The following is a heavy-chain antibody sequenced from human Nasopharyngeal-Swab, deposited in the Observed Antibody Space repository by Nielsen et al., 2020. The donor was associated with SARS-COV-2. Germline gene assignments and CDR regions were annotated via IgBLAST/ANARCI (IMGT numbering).Heavy chain of an antibody. CDR3: AREEMATITYYYYYGMDV. D-gene: IGHD5-24*01. V-gene: IGHV3-30-3*01. Sequence: GGSLRLSCAASGFTFSSYAMHWVRQAPGKGLEWVAVISYDGSNKYYADSVKGRFTISRDNSKTTLYLQMNSLRAEDTAVYYCAREEMATITYYYYYGMDVWGQGTTVTVSS. CDR1: GFTFSSYA. J-gene: IGHJ6*02. CDR2: ISYDGSNK.